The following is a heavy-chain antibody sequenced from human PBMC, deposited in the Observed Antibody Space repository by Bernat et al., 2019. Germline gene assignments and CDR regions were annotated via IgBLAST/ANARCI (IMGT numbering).Heavy chain of an antibody. J-gene: IGHJ1*01. CDR1: GFTFSSYW. CDR2: INSDGSST. V-gene: IGHV3-74*01. Sequence: EVQLVESGGGLVQPGGSLRLSCAASGFTFSSYWMHWVRHPPGKGLVWVSRINSDGSSTSYADSVKGRFTISRDNAKHTLYLQMNSLRAEDTAVYYCARTYYGDDFQYWGQGTLVTVSS. CDR3: ARTYYGDDFQY. D-gene: IGHD4-17*01.